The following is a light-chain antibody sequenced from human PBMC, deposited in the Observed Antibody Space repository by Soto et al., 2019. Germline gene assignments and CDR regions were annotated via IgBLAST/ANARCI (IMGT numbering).Light chain of an antibody. Sequence: DIQMTQSPSTLSAFVGDRVTITCRASRTISTWLAWYQQKPGKAPKLLMYDASRLESGVPSTFSGSGTGTQFTLTLSSLQQDDVATLYRQHCSGYWTFGQGDKGDIK. CDR2: DAS. V-gene: IGKV1-5*01. CDR1: RTISTW. CDR3: QHCSGYWT. J-gene: IGKJ1*01.